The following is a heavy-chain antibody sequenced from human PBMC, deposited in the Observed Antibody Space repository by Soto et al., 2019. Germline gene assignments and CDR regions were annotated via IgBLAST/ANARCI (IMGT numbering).Heavy chain of an antibody. D-gene: IGHD4-4*01. J-gene: IGHJ4*02. Sequence: QVQLQESGPGLVKPSETLSLTCTVSGGSISSYYWSWIRQPPGKGLEWIGYIYYSGSTNYNPSLKSRVTISVDTSKNQFYLNLSSVTAADTAVSYCARTFATGSYYFDYWGQGTLVTVSS. V-gene: IGHV4-59*08. CDR1: GGSISSYY. CDR2: IYYSGST. CDR3: ARTFATGSYYFDY.